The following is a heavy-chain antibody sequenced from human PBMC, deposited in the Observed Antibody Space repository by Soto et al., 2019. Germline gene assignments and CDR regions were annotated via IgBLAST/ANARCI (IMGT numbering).Heavy chain of an antibody. CDR3: TTESIAVAGTPTEYFQH. Sequence: GGSLRLSCAASGFTFSNAWMSWVRQAPGKGLEWVGRIKSKTDGGTTDYAAPVKGRFTISRDDSKNTLYLQMNSLKTEDTAVYYCTTESIAVAGTPTEYFQHWGQGTLVTVSS. CDR1: GFTFSNAW. J-gene: IGHJ1*01. D-gene: IGHD6-19*01. V-gene: IGHV3-15*01. CDR2: IKSKTDGGTT.